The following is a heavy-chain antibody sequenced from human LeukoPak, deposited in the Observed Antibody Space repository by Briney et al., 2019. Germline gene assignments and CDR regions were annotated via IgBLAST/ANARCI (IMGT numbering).Heavy chain of an antibody. CDR2: MNPNSGNT. Sequence: GASVKVSCKASGYTFTSYDINWVRQATGQGLEWMGWMNPNSGNTGYAQKLQGRVTMTRNTSISTAYMELSSLRSEDTAVYYCARGRSSWYVGYYGMDVWGQGTTVTVSS. V-gene: IGHV1-8*01. CDR3: ARGRSSWYVGYYGMDV. CDR1: GYTFTSYD. J-gene: IGHJ6*02. D-gene: IGHD6-13*01.